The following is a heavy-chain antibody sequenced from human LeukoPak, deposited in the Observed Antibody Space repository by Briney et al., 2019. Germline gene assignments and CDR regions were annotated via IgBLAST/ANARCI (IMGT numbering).Heavy chain of an antibody. Sequence: GASVNVSCKTSGYTFTSYHMHWVRQAPGQGLEWVGIIKSSGDTTVYAQRFQGRVTVTRDTSTSTVYMELSSLSSEDTAVYYCAREDAHTYNFDFWGPGTLVTVSS. CDR1: GYTFTSYH. V-gene: IGHV1-46*01. CDR2: IKSSGDTT. D-gene: IGHD1-1*01. CDR3: AREDAHTYNFDF. J-gene: IGHJ4*02.